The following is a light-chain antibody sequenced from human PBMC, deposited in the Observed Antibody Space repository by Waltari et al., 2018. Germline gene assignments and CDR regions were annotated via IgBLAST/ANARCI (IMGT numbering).Light chain of an antibody. V-gene: IGLV3-21*04. CDR3: HVWHPDVDPGV. CDR2: YDR. J-gene: IGLJ1*01. CDR1: KLGPYR. Sequence: SYMLTQPPSVSVAPGETARITWGGAKLGPYRGQWYQQKPGKAPMLVTFYDRDRPSGIPERFSGSNSGNTATLTISRVEAGDEAKYYCHVWHPDVDPGVFGPGSDVTV.